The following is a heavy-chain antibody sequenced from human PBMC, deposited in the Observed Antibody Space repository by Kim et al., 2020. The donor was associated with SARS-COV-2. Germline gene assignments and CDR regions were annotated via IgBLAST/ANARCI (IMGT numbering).Heavy chain of an antibody. CDR1: GFTFSSYA. Sequence: GGSLRLSCAASGFTFSSYAMNWLRQAPGKGLEWVSTISDRSGTTKYADSVKGRFTISRDNSKNTVYLQMNTLRAEDTAVYYCAKSSAVVAPAWDWGQGT. D-gene: IGHD2-21*01. J-gene: IGHJ1*01. CDR2: ISDRSGTT. V-gene: IGHV3-23*01. CDR3: AKSSAVVAPAWD.